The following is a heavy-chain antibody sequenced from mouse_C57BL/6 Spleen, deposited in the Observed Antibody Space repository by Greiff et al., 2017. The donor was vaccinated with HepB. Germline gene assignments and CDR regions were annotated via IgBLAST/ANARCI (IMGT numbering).Heavy chain of an antibody. V-gene: IGHV1-22*01. CDR2: INPNNGGT. CDR1: GYTFTDYN. D-gene: IGHD1-1*01. J-gene: IGHJ4*01. CDR3: ARGYYYGSNAMDY. Sequence: EVQGVESGPELVKPGASVKMSCKASGYTFTDYNMHWVKQSHGKSLEWIGYINPNNGGTSYNQKFKGKATLTVNKSSSTAYMELRSLTSEDSAVYYCARGYYYGSNAMDYWGQGTSVTVSS.